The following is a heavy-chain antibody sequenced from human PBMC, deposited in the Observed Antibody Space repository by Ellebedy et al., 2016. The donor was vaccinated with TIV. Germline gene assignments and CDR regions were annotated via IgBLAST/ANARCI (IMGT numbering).Heavy chain of an antibody. V-gene: IGHV3-23*01. Sequence: GESLKISCAASGFTFSSYAMSWVRQAPGKGLEWVSAVSGRGGGTYYADSMKGRFTISRDNSKNTLYLQMNSLRAEDTAVYYCAKDRCSGVSCYSSYWGQGTLVTVSS. J-gene: IGHJ4*02. CDR1: GFTFSSYA. D-gene: IGHD2-15*01. CDR2: VSGRGGGT. CDR3: AKDRCSGVSCYSSY.